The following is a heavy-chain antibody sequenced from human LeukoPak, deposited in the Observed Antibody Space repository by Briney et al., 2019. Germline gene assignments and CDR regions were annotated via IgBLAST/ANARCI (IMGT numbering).Heavy chain of an antibody. Sequence: ASVKVSCKASGYTFTGYYMHWVRQAPGQGLEWMGWINPNSGGTNYEQKFQGRVTMTRDTSISTAYMERSRLKTDDTAVYYCARALYYDTRSRGAAFDIWGQGTMVTVSS. J-gene: IGHJ3*02. CDR2: INPNSGGT. CDR3: ARALYYDTRSRGAAFDI. V-gene: IGHV1-2*02. D-gene: IGHD3-22*01. CDR1: GYTFTGYY.